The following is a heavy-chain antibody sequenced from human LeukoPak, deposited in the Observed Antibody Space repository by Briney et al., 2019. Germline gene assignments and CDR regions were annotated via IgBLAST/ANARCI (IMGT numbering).Heavy chain of an antibody. CDR3: ARVIVVVPAATLSGMDV. CDR2: ISSSSSYI. J-gene: IGHJ6*02. V-gene: IGHV3-21*01. D-gene: IGHD2-2*01. Sequence: GGSLRLSCATSGFSFSYTWMNWVRQAPGKGLEWVSSISSSSSYIYYADSVKGRFTISRDNAKNSLYLQMNSLRAEDTAVYYCARVIVVVPAATLSGMDVWGQGTTVTVSS. CDR1: GFSFSYTW.